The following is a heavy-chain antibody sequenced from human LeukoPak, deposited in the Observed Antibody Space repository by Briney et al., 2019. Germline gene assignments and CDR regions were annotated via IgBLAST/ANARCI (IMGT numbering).Heavy chain of an antibody. CDR2: IDTAGNT. D-gene: IGHD3-16*01. CDR1: GFTFSSYD. J-gene: IGHJ3*02. Sequence: PGGSLRLSCAASGFTFSSYDMHWVRQATGKGLEWVSAIDTAGNTFYPGSVKSRFTISRENAKDSLYLQMNNVRAGDTALYFCARTSKVTSVMDIWGQGTMVTVSS. V-gene: IGHV3-13*04. CDR3: ARTSKVTSVMDI.